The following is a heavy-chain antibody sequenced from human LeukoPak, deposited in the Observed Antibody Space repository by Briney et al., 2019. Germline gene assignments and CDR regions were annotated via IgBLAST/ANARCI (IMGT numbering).Heavy chain of an antibody. CDR2: IYYSGST. Sequence: PSETLSLTCTVSGGSISSYYWSWIRQPPGKGLEWIGYIYYSGSTNYNPSLKSRVTISVDTSKNQFSLKLSSVTAADTAVYYCARDRDWGEAFDIWGQGTMVTVSS. CDR3: ARDRDWGEAFDI. CDR1: GGSISSYY. J-gene: IGHJ3*02. D-gene: IGHD7-27*01. V-gene: IGHV4-59*01.